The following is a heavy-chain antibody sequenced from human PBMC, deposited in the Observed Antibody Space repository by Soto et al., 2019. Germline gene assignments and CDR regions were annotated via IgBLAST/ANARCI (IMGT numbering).Heavy chain of an antibody. J-gene: IGHJ5*02. CDR3: ARLSPAHHDP. CDR1: GGSISSTTYY. Sequence: SETLSLTCSVSGGSISSTTYYWAWIRQPPGKGLEWIGSIYYSGNTYHNPSLKSRVTISIDTSKNQFSLKVSSVTAADTAVYYCARLSPAHHDPWGQGTLVTVSS. CDR2: IYYSGNT. V-gene: IGHV4-39*01.